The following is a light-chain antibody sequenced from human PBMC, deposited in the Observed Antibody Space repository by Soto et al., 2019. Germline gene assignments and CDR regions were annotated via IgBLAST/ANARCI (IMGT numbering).Light chain of an antibody. V-gene: IGKV1-33*01. CDR3: QQYDSLPVT. CDR2: EAS. Sequence: DIQMTQSPSSLSASVGDRVTITCQTSQDINKYLNWYQQKQGEAPELLVYEASNLKKGVPSRFTGSGSGTHFSLTISSLQPEDLATYYCQQYDSLPVTFGGGTKV. CDR1: QDINKY. J-gene: IGKJ4*01.